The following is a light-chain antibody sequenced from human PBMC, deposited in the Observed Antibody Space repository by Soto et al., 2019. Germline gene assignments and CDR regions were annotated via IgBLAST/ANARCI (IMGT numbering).Light chain of an antibody. CDR3: QQYGTSPRGT. Sequence: EVVLTQSPATLSLSPGERATLSCGASQTVHSNYLAWYQHKPGLAPRLLIYDASSRATGIPDRFRGSGSGTDFPLTISRLGPEDFAVYYCQQYGTSPRGTFGGGTKVEIK. V-gene: IGKV3D-20*01. CDR1: QTVHSNY. J-gene: IGKJ4*01. CDR2: DAS.